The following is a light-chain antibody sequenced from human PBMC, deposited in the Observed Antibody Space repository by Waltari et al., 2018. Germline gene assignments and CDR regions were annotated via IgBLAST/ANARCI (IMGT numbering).Light chain of an antibody. CDR2: EDT. V-gene: IGLV2-23*01. Sequence: QSALTQPASVSGSPGQSITISCTGTSSDVVRHLLLSWYQHHPGKAPKLMIYEDTKRPSGVSYRFSSSKSGNTASLTISGLQAEDEADYYCCSYAGSTASILLGGGTKLTVL. CDR1: SSDVVRHLL. CDR3: CSYAGSTASIL. J-gene: IGLJ2*01.